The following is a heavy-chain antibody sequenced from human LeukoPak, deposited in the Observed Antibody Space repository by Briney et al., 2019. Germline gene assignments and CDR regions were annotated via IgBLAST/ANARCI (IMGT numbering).Heavy chain of an antibody. V-gene: IGHV3-30-3*01. D-gene: IGHD3-3*01. CDR1: GFTFSSYA. CDR3: ARDRTIYDYYYYGMDV. CDR2: ISYDGSNK. Sequence: GRSLRLSCAASGFTFSSYAMHWVRQAPGKGLEWVAVISYDGSNKYYADSMKGRFTISRDNSKNTLYLQMNSLRAEDTAVYYCARDRTIYDYYYYGMDVWGQGTTVTVSS. J-gene: IGHJ6*02.